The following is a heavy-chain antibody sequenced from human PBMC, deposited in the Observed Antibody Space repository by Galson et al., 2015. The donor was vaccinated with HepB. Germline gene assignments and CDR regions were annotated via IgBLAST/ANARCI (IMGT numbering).Heavy chain of an antibody. Sequence: CAISGDSVSSNSAAWNWIRQSPSRGLEWLGRTYYRSKWYNDYAVSVKSRITINPDTSKNQFSLQLNSVTPEDTAVYYCARVLRFLESAGGYAFDIWGQGTMVTVSS. J-gene: IGHJ3*02. CDR2: TYYRSKWYN. D-gene: IGHD3-3*01. V-gene: IGHV6-1*01. CDR3: ARVLRFLESAGGYAFDI. CDR1: GDSVSSNSAA.